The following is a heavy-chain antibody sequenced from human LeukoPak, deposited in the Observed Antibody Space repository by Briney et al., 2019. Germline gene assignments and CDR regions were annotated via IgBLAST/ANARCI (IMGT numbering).Heavy chain of an antibody. V-gene: IGHV4-39*01. D-gene: IGHD3-9*01. CDR3: ARHGSGLRYFDWLLSEEYFQH. CDR1: GGSISSSSYY. CDR2: IYYSGST. J-gene: IGHJ1*01. Sequence: PSETLSLTCTVSGGSISSSSYYWSWIRQPPGKGLEWIGSIYYSGSTYYNPSLKSRVTISVDTSKNQFSLKLSSVTAADTAVYYCARHGSGLRYFDWLLSEEYFQHWGQGTLVTVSS.